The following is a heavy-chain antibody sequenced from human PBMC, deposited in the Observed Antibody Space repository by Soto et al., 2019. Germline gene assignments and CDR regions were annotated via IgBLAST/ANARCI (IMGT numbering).Heavy chain of an antibody. J-gene: IGHJ6*02. Sequence: ASVKVSCKASGYTFTGYYMHWVRQAPGQGLEWMGWINPNSGGTNYAQKFQGWVTMTRDTSISTAYMELSRLRSDDTAVYYCAREYYDSSGYYGGYYYYYGRDVWGQGTTVTVSS. CDR2: INPNSGGT. V-gene: IGHV1-2*04. CDR1: GYTFTGYY. CDR3: AREYYDSSGYYGGYYYYYGRDV. D-gene: IGHD3-22*01.